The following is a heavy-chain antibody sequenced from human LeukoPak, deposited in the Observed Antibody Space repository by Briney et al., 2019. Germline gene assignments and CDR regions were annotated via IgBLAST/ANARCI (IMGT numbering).Heavy chain of an antibody. CDR1: GFTFSSYA. CDR3: XXXXXXXVTTKRYIDY. J-gene: IGHJ4*02. D-gene: IGHD4-11*01. Sequence: GGSLRLSCAASGFTFSSYAMHWVRQAPGKGLEWVAVISYDGSNKYYADSVKGRFTISRDNSKNTLYLQMNSLRAEDTAVYYXXXXXXXXVTTKRYIDYWGQGTLVTVSS. CDR2: ISYDGSNK. V-gene: IGHV3-30-3*01.